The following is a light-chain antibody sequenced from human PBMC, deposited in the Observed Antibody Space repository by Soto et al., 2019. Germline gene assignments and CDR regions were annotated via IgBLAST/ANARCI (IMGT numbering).Light chain of an antibody. CDR3: QQYGSSLYS. V-gene: IGKV3-20*01. J-gene: IGKJ2*01. CDR2: GAS. CDR1: QSVSSSY. Sequence: EIVLTQSPGTLSLSPGERATLSCRASQSVSSSYLAWYQQKPGQAPRLLIYGASCRATGIPDRFSGSGSGTDFSLTISRLEPEDCAVYYCQQYGSSLYSFGQGTKLEIK.